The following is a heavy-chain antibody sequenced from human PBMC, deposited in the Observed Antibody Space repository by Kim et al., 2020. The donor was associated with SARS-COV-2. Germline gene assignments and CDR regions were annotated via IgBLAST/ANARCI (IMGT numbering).Heavy chain of an antibody. CDR1: GFTFSSYA. Sequence: GGSLRLSCAASGFTFSSYAMSWVRQAPGKGLEWVSAISGSGGSTYYADSVKGRFTISRDNSKNTQYLQMNSLRAEDTAVYYCAKMRTPRVVTIIDYWGQGTLVTVSS. CDR2: ISGSGGST. D-gene: IGHD2-21*02. J-gene: IGHJ4*02. CDR3: AKMRTPRVVTIIDY. V-gene: IGHV3-23*01.